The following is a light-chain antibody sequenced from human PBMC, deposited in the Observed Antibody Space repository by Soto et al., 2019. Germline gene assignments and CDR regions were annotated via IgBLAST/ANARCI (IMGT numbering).Light chain of an antibody. J-gene: IGKJ4*01. Sequence: EIVLTQSPATLSFSPGERATLSCRASQSVSNYLAWYQQRPGQAPRLLIYAASNRATGIPARFSGSGSRTDFTLTISSLEPEDFAVYYCQQRSNWPPLTFGGGTKVEIK. CDR1: QSVSNY. CDR3: QQRSNWPPLT. V-gene: IGKV3-11*01. CDR2: AAS.